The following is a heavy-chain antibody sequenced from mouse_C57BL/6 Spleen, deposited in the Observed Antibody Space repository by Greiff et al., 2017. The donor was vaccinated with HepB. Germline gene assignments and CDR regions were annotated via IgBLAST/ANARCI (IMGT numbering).Heavy chain of an antibody. CDR3: AKKEDYGSFYAMDY. Sequence: VQLQESGPGLVQPSQSLSITCTVSGFSLTSYGVHWVRQSPGKGLEWLGVIWRGGSTDYNAAFMSRLSITKDNSKSQVFFKMNSLQADDTAIYYCAKKEDYGSFYAMDYWGQGTSVTVSS. D-gene: IGHD1-1*01. CDR1: GFSLTSYG. J-gene: IGHJ4*01. V-gene: IGHV2-5*01. CDR2: IWRGGST.